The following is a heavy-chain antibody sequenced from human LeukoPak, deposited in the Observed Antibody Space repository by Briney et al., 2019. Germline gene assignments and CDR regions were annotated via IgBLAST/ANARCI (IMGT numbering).Heavy chain of an antibody. J-gene: IGHJ2*01. D-gene: IGHD3-16*01. CDR3: ARSQGRWGYGKYFDL. V-gene: IGHV4-39*01. CDR1: GGPISSDSYY. Sequence: PSETLSLTCTVSGGPISSDSYYWVWLRQPPGKGLEWIVTIYNSGNTYYGPSLKSRVTISLDTSKSQFSLKLSSVTAADTAVYYCARSQGRWGYGKYFDLWGRGTLVSVSS. CDR2: IYNSGNT.